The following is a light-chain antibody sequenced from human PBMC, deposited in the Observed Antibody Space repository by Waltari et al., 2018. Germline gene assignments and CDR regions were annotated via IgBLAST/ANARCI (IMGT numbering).Light chain of an antibody. CDR2: DVN. CDR1: SSDIGAYNF. V-gene: IGLV2-14*03. CDR3: SSYTTGSTRYV. Sequence: QSALTQPASVSGSPGQSITISCTGTSSDIGAYNFVSWYQKHPGKAPKVMIYDVNNRPSGVFSPFSGSKSGNTASLTISGLQAEDEADYYCSSYTTGSTRYVFGSGTKVTVL. J-gene: IGLJ1*01.